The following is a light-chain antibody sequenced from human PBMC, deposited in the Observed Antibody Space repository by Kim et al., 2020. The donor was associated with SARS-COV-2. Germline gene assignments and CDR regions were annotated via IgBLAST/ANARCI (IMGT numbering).Light chain of an antibody. CDR1: QSIGTW. CDR2: KAS. Sequence: DIHMTQSPSTLSASVGDRVTITCRASQSIGTWLAWYQQKPGKAPKLLIYKASSLESGVPSRFSGSGSGTEFTLTISSLQPDDFASYYCQQYNIFSRTFGQGTKVDIK. J-gene: IGKJ1*01. CDR3: QQYNIFSRT. V-gene: IGKV1-5*03.